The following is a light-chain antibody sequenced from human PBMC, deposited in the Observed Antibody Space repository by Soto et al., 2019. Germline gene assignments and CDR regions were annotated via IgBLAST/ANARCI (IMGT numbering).Light chain of an antibody. CDR2: DAS. J-gene: IGKJ4*01. V-gene: IGKV3-20*01. Sequence: EIVLTQSPGTLSLSVGERATLSCRASQSVSGYLAWYQQTPGQAPRLLIYDASNRATGIPDRFSGSGSGTDLTLTINRLEPEDFTVYYCQQYGSSPLTFGGGTTVDIK. CDR1: QSVSGY. CDR3: QQYGSSPLT.